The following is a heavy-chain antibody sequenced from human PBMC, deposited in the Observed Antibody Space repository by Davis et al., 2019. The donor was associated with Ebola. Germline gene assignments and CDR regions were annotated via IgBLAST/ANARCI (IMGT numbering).Heavy chain of an antibody. CDR3: AGECHCGGDPGY. V-gene: IGHV4-34*01. Sequence: MPSETLSLTCAVYGGSFSGYYWSWIRQPPRKGLEWIGEINHSGSTNYNPSLKSRVTISVDTSKNQFSLKLSSVTAADTAVYYCAGECHCGGDPGYWGQGTLVTVSS. J-gene: IGHJ4*02. D-gene: IGHD2-21*02. CDR2: INHSGST. CDR1: GGSFSGYY.